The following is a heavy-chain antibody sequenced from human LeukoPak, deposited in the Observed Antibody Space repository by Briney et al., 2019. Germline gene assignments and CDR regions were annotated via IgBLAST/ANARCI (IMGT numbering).Heavy chain of an antibody. D-gene: IGHD2-15*01. CDR1: GFTFSDYY. CDR2: IYSDNT. J-gene: IGHJ3*02. CDR3: ASPKGGDRYCSGGSCYPYAFDI. Sequence: GGSLRLSCAASGFTFSDYYMSWIRQAPGKGLEWVSFIYSDNTHYSDSVKGRFTISRDNSKNTLYLQMNSLRAEDTAAYYCASPKGGDRYCSGGSCYPYAFDIWGQGTMVTVSS. V-gene: IGHV3-66*02.